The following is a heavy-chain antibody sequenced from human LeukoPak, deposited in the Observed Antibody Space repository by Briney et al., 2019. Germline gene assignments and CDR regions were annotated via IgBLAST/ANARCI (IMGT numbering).Heavy chain of an antibody. Sequence: PGGSLRLSCAASGFTFSSYSMNWVRQAPGKGLEWVSSISSSSSYIYYADSVKGRFTISRDNAKNSLYLQTNSLRAEDTAVYYCARARPGDRAFDYWGQGTLVTVSS. V-gene: IGHV3-21*01. CDR3: ARARPGDRAFDY. CDR1: GFTFSSYS. D-gene: IGHD4-17*01. CDR2: ISSSSSYI. J-gene: IGHJ4*02.